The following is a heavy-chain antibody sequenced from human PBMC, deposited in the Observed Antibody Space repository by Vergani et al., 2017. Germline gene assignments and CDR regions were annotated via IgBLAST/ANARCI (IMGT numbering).Heavy chain of an antibody. J-gene: IGHJ6*03. D-gene: IGHD4-11*01. V-gene: IGHV1-2*04. Sequence: QVQLVQSGAEVKKPGASVKVSCKASGYTFTGYYMHWVRQAPGQGLEWRGWINPNRGGTNYAQKLKVWVTMTRDTSISTAYMELSRLRSDDTAVYYCATSTVNKFRFSYYYYYYMDVWGKGTTVTVSS. CDR2: INPNRGGT. CDR1: GYTFTGYY. CDR3: ATSTVNKFRFSYYYYYYMDV.